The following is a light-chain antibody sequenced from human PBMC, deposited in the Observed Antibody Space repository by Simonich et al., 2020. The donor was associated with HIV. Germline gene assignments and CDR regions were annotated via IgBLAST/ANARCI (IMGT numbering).Light chain of an antibody. Sequence: DIVMTQSPDSLAVSLGERATINCKSSQSVLYSSNNKNYLGCDQQKPGQPPKLLIYWASTRESGVPDRFSGSGSGTDFTRTISSLQAEDVAVYFCQQCHSHPHTFGQGTKVEIK. CDR2: WAS. J-gene: IGKJ2*01. V-gene: IGKV4-1*01. CDR1: QSVLYSSNNKNY. CDR3: QQCHSHPHT.